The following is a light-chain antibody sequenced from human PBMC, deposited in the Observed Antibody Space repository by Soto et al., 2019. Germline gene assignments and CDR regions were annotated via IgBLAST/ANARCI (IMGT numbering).Light chain of an antibody. CDR3: GTWDSSLSAVV. J-gene: IGLJ2*01. Sequence: QSVLTQPPAVSAAPGQKLTISCAGTTSNIGDNYVSWYQQVPGAAPKLLMYDNDKRPSGIPHRFSGSKSGTSATLGITGLQTGDEADYYCGTWDSSLSAVVFGGGTKLTVL. CDR2: DND. CDR1: TSNIGDNY. V-gene: IGLV1-51*01.